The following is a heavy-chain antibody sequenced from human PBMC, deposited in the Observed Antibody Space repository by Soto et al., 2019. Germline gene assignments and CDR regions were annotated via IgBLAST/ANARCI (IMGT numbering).Heavy chain of an antibody. D-gene: IGHD1-1*01. Sequence: HLVESGGDLVKPGGSLRLSCAASGFMFSSAWMSWVRQAPGKGLEWVGSIKSKRDGGTTDYAPPVKGRFVISRDDSKNTLYLQMNRLKTYDTAVYYCVEGWNDFWGQGTLVAVSS. CDR2: IKSKRDGGTT. J-gene: IGHJ4*02. CDR3: VEGWNDF. V-gene: IGHV3-15*01. CDR1: GFMFSSAW.